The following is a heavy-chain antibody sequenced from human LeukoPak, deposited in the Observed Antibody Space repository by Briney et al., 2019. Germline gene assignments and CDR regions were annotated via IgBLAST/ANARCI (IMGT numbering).Heavy chain of an antibody. J-gene: IGHJ3*02. CDR2: IRSDGSNK. D-gene: IGHD2-2*01. Sequence: PGGSLRLSCAGSGFSFSSYGMHWVRQAPGKGLEWMAFIRSDGSNKYYADSVKGRFTISRDNSKNTLYLQMNSLRAEDTAVYYCARGQHRVDYSNDGFDIWGQGTMVTVSS. CDR3: ARGQHRVDYSNDGFDI. V-gene: IGHV3-30*02. CDR1: GFSFSSYG.